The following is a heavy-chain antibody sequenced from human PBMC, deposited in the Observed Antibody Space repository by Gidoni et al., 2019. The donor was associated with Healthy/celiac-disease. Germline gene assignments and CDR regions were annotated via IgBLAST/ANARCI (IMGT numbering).Heavy chain of an antibody. V-gene: IGHV1-69*06. D-gene: IGHD6-19*01. CDR2: IIPIFGTA. CDR1: EGTFTSYA. CDR3: ARAGRWYSSGWYNWFDP. J-gene: IGHJ5*02. Sequence: QVQLVQSGAEVKKPGSSVKVSCKASEGTFTSYAISWVRQAPGQGLEWMGGIIPIFGTANYAQKFQGRVTITADKSTSTSYMELSSLRSEDTAVYYCARAGRWYSSGWYNWFDPWGQGTLVTVSS.